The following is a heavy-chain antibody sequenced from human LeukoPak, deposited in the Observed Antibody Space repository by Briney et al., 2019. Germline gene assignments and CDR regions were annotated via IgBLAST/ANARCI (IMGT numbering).Heavy chain of an antibody. CDR2: IIPIFGTA. CDR3: AREGGLGGRNDYGDYLYYYMDV. Sequence: GGSLRLSCAASGGTFSSYAISWVRQAPGQGLEWMGGIIPIFGTANYAQKFQGRVTITADESTSTAYMELSSLRSEDTAVYYCAREGGLGGRNDYGDYLYYYMDVWGKGTTVTISS. V-gene: IGHV1-69*01. J-gene: IGHJ6*03. D-gene: IGHD4-17*01. CDR1: GGTFSSYA.